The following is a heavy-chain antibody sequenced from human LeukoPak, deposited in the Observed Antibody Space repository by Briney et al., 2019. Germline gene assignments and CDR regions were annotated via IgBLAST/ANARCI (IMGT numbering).Heavy chain of an antibody. CDR2: ISSSSSYI. CDR3: ARGGYYDSSGYGN. D-gene: IGHD3-22*01. CDR1: GFTFSSYS. V-gene: IGHV3-21*01. Sequence: PGESLRLSCAASGFTFSSYSMNWVRQAPGKGLEWVSSISSSSSYIYYADSVKGRFTISRDNAKNSLYLQMNSLRAEDTAVYYCARGGYYDSSGYGNWGQGTLVTVSS. J-gene: IGHJ4*02.